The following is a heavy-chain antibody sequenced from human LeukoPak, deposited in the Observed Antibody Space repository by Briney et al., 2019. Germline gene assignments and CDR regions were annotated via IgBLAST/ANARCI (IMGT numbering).Heavy chain of an antibody. Sequence: ASVKVSCKASGGTFSSYAISWVRQAPGQGLEWMGWISGYSGYTNHAQKLQGRVTMTTDTSTSTVYMELRSLRSDDTAVYYCARSRTHRLYSGSGSYPGAFDYWGQGTLVTVSS. J-gene: IGHJ4*02. V-gene: IGHV1-18*01. CDR1: GGTFSSYA. CDR3: ARSRTHRLYSGSGSYPGAFDY. D-gene: IGHD3-10*01. CDR2: ISGYSGYT.